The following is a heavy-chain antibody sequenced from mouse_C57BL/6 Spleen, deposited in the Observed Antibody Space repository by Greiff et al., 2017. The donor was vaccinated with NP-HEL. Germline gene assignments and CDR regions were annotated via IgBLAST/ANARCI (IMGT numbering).Heavy chain of an antibody. CDR1: GYTFTDYY. CDR3: ATLYYYGSSYGYYFDY. J-gene: IGHJ2*01. D-gene: IGHD1-1*01. V-gene: IGHV1-26*01. Sequence: VQLKQSGPELVKPGASVKISCKASGYTFTDYYMNWVKQSHGKSLEWIGDINPNNGGTSYNQKFKGKATLTVDKSSSTAYMERRSLTSEDSAVYYCATLYYYGSSYGYYFDYWGQGTTLTVSS. CDR2: INPNNGGT.